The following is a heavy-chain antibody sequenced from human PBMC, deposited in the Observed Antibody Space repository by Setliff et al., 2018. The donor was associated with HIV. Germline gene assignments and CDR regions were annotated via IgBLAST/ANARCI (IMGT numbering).Heavy chain of an antibody. J-gene: IGHJ5*02. V-gene: IGHV1-2*02. D-gene: IGHD2-2*01. CDR3: ARGTTPLGWFDP. CDR2: INPNSGGS. CDR1: AYTFTGYC. Sequence: ASVKVSCKASAYTFTGYCMHWVRQAPGQGLEWMGCINPNSGGSNYAQKLQGRVTMTTDTSTSTAYMELRSLRSDDTAVYYCARGTTPLGWFDPWGQGTLVTVSS.